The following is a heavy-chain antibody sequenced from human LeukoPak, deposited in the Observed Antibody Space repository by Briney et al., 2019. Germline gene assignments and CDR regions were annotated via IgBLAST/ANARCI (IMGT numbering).Heavy chain of an antibody. J-gene: IGHJ4*02. CDR2: INAGNGNT. D-gene: IGHD2-15*01. CDR3: ARVLQYCSGGFCYFDY. V-gene: IGHV1-3*01. Sequence: ASVKVSCKASGYTFTTYAMHWVRQAPEQRLEWMGWINAGNGNTKYSQKFQGRVTITRDTSASTAYMELSSLRSEDTALYYCARVLQYCSGGFCYFDYWGQGTLVTVSS. CDR1: GYTFTTYA.